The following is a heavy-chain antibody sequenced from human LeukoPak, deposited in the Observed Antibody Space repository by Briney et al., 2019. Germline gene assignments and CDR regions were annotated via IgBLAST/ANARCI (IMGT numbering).Heavy chain of an antibody. D-gene: IGHD4-17*01. CDR1: GYTFTDYY. J-gene: IGHJ4*02. V-gene: IGHV1-2*02. Sequence: ASVKVSCKASGYTFTDYYIHRVRQAPGQGLEWMGWINPNSGGTNYAQKFQGRVTMTRDTSISTAYMELSRLRSDDTAVYYCARVAVRVTTLPTLSYWGQGTLVTVSS. CDR3: ARVAVRVTTLPTLSY. CDR2: INPNSGGT.